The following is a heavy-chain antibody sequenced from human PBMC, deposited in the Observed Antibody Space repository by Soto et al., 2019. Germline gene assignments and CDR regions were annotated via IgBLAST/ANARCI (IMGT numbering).Heavy chain of an antibody. CDR2: ISWNSGSI. D-gene: IGHD6-13*01. CDR3: AKDMIPIAAQNYYYYGMDV. V-gene: IGHV3-9*01. Sequence: GGSLRLSCAASGFTFDDYAMHLVRQATGKGLEWVSGISWNSGSIGYADSVKGRFTISRDNAKNSLYLQMNSLRAEDTALYYCAKDMIPIAAQNYYYYGMDVCGQGTTVTVSS. J-gene: IGHJ6*02. CDR1: GFTFDDYA.